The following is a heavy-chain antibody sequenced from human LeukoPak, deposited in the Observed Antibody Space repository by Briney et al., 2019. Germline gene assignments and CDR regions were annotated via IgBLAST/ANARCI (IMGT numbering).Heavy chain of an antibody. Sequence: GESLKISCKGSGYTFMKYWIGWVRQMPGKGLEWMGIIYPGDSDTRYSPSFQGQVTISADKSINTAYLQCNSLKASDTAMYYCARATAVAGTGMDFLDYWGQGTLVTVSS. CDR3: ARATAVAGTGMDFLDY. CDR1: GYTFMKYW. CDR2: IYPGDSDT. V-gene: IGHV5-51*01. D-gene: IGHD6-19*01. J-gene: IGHJ4*01.